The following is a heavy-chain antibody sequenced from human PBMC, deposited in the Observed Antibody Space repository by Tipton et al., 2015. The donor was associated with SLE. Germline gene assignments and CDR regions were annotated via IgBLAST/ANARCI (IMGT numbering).Heavy chain of an antibody. CDR1: GGSFSGYY. Sequence: TLSLTCAVYGGSFSGYYWSWIRQSPGKGLEWIGEINHSGSTNYNPSLKSRVTISVDTSKNQFSLKLSSVTAADTAVYYCARGKDGYKFYAFDIWGQGTMVTVSS. CDR2: INHSGST. J-gene: IGHJ3*02. CDR3: ARGKDGYKFYAFDI. D-gene: IGHD5-24*01. V-gene: IGHV4-34*01.